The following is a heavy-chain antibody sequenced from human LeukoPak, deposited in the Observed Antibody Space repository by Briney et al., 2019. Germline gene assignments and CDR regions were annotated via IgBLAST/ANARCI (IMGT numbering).Heavy chain of an antibody. CDR3: ARVYCSSTSCYGDWFDP. D-gene: IGHD2-2*01. J-gene: IGHJ5*02. CDR1: GYTFTNYG. Sequence: ASVKVSCKASGYTFTNYGIIWVRQAPGQRLEWMGWISAYNGNTNNAQNLHGRVTMTTDTSTSTAYMELRSLRSDDTAVYYCARVYCSSTSCYGDWFDPWGQGTLVTISS. CDR2: ISAYNGNT. V-gene: IGHV1-18*01.